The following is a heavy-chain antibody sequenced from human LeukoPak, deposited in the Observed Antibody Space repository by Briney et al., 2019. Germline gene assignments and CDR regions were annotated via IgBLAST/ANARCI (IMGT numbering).Heavy chain of an antibody. J-gene: IGHJ5*02. CDR3: ARAPGARPNWFDP. CDR1: AGSISSSNW. CDR2: IYLYGTT. D-gene: IGHD2-8*02. Sequence: SETLSLTCAVSAGSISSSNWWSWVRQSPVKGLEWIGEIYLYGTTNYNPSLKSRVTMSVDRSKNQFSLKLSSVTAADTAVYYCARAPGARPNWFDPWGQGTLVTVSS. V-gene: IGHV4-4*02.